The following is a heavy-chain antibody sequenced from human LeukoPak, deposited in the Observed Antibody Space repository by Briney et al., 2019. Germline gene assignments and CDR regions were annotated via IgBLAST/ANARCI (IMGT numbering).Heavy chain of an antibody. Sequence: SETLSLTCTVSGGSISSTSYYWGWIRQPPGKGLEWIGNIYYSGSTYYNPSLKSRVTISVDTSRNQFSLKLSSVTAADTAVYYCATLTTPGWFNPWGQGTLVTVSS. D-gene: IGHD1-1*01. CDR3: ATLTTPGWFNP. CDR2: IYYSGST. CDR1: GGSISSTSYY. V-gene: IGHV4-39*07. J-gene: IGHJ5*02.